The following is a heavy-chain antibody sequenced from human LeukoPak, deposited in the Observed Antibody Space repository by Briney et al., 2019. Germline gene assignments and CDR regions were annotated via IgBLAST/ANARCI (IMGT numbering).Heavy chain of an antibody. J-gene: IGHJ6*02. CDR3: ARQKWDRLTYYYYGMDV. D-gene: IGHD1-26*01. CDR1: GGSIRSSSYY. V-gene: IGHV4-61*05. Sequence: SRTLSLTCTVSGGSIRSSSYYWGWIRQPPGKGLEWIGCLSYSVPPDSNPSLKSRVTISLDTSRNQFSLQLSSVTAADTAVYYCARQKWDRLTYYYYGMDVWGQGTTVTVSS. CDR2: LSYSVPP.